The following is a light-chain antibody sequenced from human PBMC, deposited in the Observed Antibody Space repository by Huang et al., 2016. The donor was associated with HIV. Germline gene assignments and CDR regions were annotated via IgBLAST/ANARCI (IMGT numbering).Light chain of an antibody. J-gene: IGKJ4*01. V-gene: IGKV3-11*01. CDR2: DVS. Sequence: EIVLTQSPVTLSLSPGDRAALSCRASQSIGTYLAWYQQKSGQAPRLLIDDVSNRAAGVPARFSASGSETDFTLTIASLDPDDFAIYHCQQRSKWPLTFGGGTKVEMK. CDR3: QQRSKWPLT. CDR1: QSIGTY.